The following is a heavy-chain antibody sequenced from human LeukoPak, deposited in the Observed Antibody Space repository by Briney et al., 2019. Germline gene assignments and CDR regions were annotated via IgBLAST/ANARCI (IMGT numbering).Heavy chain of an antibody. Sequence: GVSVTLSCAASRFTFCSYCMIWLRQAPGKGLVWVSPISSSCSYIYYAVSVRGRFTISRHNDKHSLYLNVNSLSDEHTYMYLCARDRVSSPGNFDLWGRGTLVTVSS. CDR3: ARDRVSSPGNFDL. D-gene: IGHD6-13*01. CDR1: RFTFCSYC. V-gene: IGHV3-21*01. J-gene: IGHJ2*01. CDR2: ISSSCSYI.